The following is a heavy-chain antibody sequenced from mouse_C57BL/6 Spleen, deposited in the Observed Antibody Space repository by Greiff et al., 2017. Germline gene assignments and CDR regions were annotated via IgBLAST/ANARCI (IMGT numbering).Heavy chain of an antibody. CDR2: IWSGGST. J-gene: IGHJ3*01. Sequence: VHLVESGPGLVQPSQSLSITCTVSGFSLTSYGVHWVRQSPGKGLEWLGVIWSGGSTDYNAAFISRLSISKDNSKSQVFFKMNSLQADDTAIYYCARPYYYGSLAWFAYWGQETLVTVSA. CDR3: ARPYYYGSLAWFAY. CDR1: GFSLTSYG. D-gene: IGHD1-1*01. V-gene: IGHV2-2*01.